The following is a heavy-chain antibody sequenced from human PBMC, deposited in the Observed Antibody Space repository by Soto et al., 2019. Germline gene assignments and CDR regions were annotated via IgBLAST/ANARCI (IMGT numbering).Heavy chain of an antibody. CDR1: GFTSSSYW. CDR3: ARDTYYYDSSDHFSADAFDI. CDR2: ISNDGSST. D-gene: IGHD3-22*01. Sequence: EVQLVESGGGLVQPGGSLRLSCAASGFTSSSYWIHWVRQAPGKGLVWVSRISNDGSSTNYADSVKGRFTISRDNAKNTVYLQMNSLRAEDTAVYYRARDTYYYDSSDHFSADAFDIWGQGTMVTVSS. V-gene: IGHV3-74*01. J-gene: IGHJ3*02.